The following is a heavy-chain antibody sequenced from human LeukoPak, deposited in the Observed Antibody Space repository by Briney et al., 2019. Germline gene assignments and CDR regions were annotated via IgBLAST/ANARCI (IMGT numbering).Heavy chain of an antibody. V-gene: IGHV4-31*03. D-gene: IGHD3-16*01. CDR1: GGSISSGGYY. CDR3: ARALYDYVWGSYFDY. J-gene: IGHJ4*02. Sequence: SQTLSLTCTVSGGSISSGGYYWRWLRQHPGKGLEWIGYIYYSGSTYYNPSLKSRVTISVDTSKNQFSLKLSSVTAADTAVYYCARALYDYVWGSYFDYWGQGTLVTVSS. CDR2: IYYSGST.